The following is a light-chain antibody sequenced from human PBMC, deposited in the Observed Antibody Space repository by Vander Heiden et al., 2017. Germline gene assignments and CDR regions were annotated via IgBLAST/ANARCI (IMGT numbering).Light chain of an antibody. CDR2: DDS. Sequence: SYVLTQPPSASVAPGQTARITCGGNNIGSKSVHWYQQKPGQALVLFVYDDSDRTAGIPERFSGSNSGTTATLTISRGEAGDESYYYCQGGNSSRWVFGGGTKLTVL. V-gene: IGLV3-21*02. CDR3: QGGNSSRWV. J-gene: IGLJ3*02. CDR1: NIGSKS.